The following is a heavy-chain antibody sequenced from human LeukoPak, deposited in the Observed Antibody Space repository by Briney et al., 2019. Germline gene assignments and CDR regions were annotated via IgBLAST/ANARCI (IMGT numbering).Heavy chain of an antibody. D-gene: IGHD1-26*01. CDR3: ARDTRRWELLGFDY. Sequence: ASVKVSCKASGYTFTGYHMHWVRQAPGQGLEWMGWINPNSGGTNYAQKFQGRVTMTRDTSISTAYMELSRLRSDDTAVYYCARDTRRWELLGFDYWGQGTLVTVSS. V-gene: IGHV1-2*02. CDR1: GYTFTGYH. J-gene: IGHJ4*02. CDR2: INPNSGGT.